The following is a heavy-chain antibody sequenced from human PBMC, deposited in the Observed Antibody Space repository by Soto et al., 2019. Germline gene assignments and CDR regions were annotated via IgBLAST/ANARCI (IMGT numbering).Heavy chain of an antibody. J-gene: IGHJ4*02. V-gene: IGHV2-5*02. Sequence: QITLTESGPTLLKPTQTLTLTCTFSGFSLSTSGVGVGWIRQPPGKALEWLALIYWDDDKLYSPSLKSSLSITKATTKTQVVLTMTNMDPVDTATYYCVHKVLREAAFDYWGQGTLVTVSS. CDR1: GFSLSTSGVG. CDR2: IYWDDDK. CDR3: VHKVLREAAFDY. D-gene: IGHD3-10*01.